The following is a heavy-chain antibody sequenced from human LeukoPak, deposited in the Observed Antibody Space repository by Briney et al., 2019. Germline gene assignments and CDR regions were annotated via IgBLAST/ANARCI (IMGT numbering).Heavy chain of an antibody. CDR1: GFTFSSYG. J-gene: IGHJ3*02. Sequence: GGSLRLSCAASGFTFSSYGMHWVRQAPGKGLEWVAFIRYDGSNKYYADSVKGRFTISRDNAKNSLYLQMNILRAEETAVYYCARGLAAAGKRAFDIWGQGTMVTVSS. CDR3: ARGLAAAGKRAFDI. CDR2: IRYDGSNK. V-gene: IGHV3-30*02. D-gene: IGHD6-13*01.